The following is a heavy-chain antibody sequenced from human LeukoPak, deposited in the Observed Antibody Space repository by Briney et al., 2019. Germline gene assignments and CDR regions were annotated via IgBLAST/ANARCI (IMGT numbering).Heavy chain of an antibody. V-gene: IGHV4-4*02. D-gene: IGHD4-17*01. J-gene: IGHJ4*02. CDR2: IYLRGNT. Sequence: TSGTLSLTCAISGGSISSSNWWTWVRQPPGKGLEWVGEIYLRGNTNYNPSLESRVTISVDESKTQLSLRLESVTAADTAVYYCARGTITTVTDSWGPGTLVTVSS. CDR3: ARGTITTVTDS. CDR1: GGSISSSNW.